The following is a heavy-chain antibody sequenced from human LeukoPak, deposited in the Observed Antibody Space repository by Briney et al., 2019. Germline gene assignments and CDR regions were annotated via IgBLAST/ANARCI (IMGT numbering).Heavy chain of an antibody. CDR3: ARSSRTSALMDV. J-gene: IGHJ6*02. CDR2: INPSGGST. D-gene: IGHD2-8*01. Sequence: ASVKVSCKASGYTFTSYYMHWVRQAPGQGLEWMGTINPSGGSTSYAQKFQGRVTMTRDTSTSTVYMELGSLRSEDTAVYYCARSSRTSALMDVWGQGTTVTVSS. CDR1: GYTFTSYY. V-gene: IGHV1-46*01.